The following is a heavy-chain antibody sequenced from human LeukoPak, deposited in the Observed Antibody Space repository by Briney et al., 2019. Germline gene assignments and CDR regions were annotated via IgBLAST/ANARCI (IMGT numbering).Heavy chain of an antibody. CDR2: LFGGGDT. Sequence: GGSLRLSCAVSGFSVSDNYMTWVRQAPGKGLEWVSVLFGGGDTYYGDSVKGRFAISRDNSKNTVYLQMKSLRAEDTAVYYCARGHRTSVTLYYFDFWGPGTLVSVSS. CDR3: ARGHRTSVTLYYFDF. D-gene: IGHD4-17*01. CDR1: GFSVSDNY. J-gene: IGHJ4*02. V-gene: IGHV3-66*01.